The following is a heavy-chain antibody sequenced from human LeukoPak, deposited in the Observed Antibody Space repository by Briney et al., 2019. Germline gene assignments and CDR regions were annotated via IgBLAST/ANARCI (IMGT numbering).Heavy chain of an antibody. Sequence: PGGSLRLSCAASGFTFSSYWMSWVRQAPGKGLEWVANIKQDGSEKYYVDSVKGRFTISRDNAKNSLYLQMNSLRAEDTAVYYCARDLLDYGDNPYYYYYMDVWGKGTMVTVSS. J-gene: IGHJ6*03. CDR3: ARDLLDYGDNPYYYYYMDV. CDR2: IKQDGSEK. D-gene: IGHD4-17*01. CDR1: GFTFSSYW. V-gene: IGHV3-7*01.